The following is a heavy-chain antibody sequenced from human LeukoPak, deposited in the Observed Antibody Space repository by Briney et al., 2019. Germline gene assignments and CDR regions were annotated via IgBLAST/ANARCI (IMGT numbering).Heavy chain of an antibody. CDR3: AKDQYMYYYDSSGYLGDY. V-gene: IGHV3-23*01. J-gene: IGHJ4*02. Sequence: GGSLRLSCAASGFTFSNAWMSWVRQAPGKGLEWVSAISGSGGSTYYTDSVKGRFTISRDNSKNTLYLQMNSLTADDTAVYYCAKDQYMYYYDSSGYLGDYWGQGTLVTVSS. CDR2: ISGSGGST. D-gene: IGHD3-22*01. CDR1: GFTFSNAW.